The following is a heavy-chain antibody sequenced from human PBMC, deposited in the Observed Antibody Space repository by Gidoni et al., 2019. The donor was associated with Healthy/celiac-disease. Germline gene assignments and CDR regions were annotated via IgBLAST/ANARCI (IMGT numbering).Heavy chain of an antibody. Sequence: QVQLVESGGGVVQPGRSLRLSCAAAGFTFSSYGMHWVRQAPGKGLEWVAVISYDGSNNYYADSVKGRFTISRDNSKNTLYLQMNSQRAEATALYYCAKDRWEGAGYPRAFDIWGQGTMVTVSS. CDR1: GFTFSSYG. J-gene: IGHJ3*02. CDR2: ISYDGSNN. V-gene: IGHV3-30*18. D-gene: IGHD1-26*01. CDR3: AKDRWEGAGYPRAFDI.